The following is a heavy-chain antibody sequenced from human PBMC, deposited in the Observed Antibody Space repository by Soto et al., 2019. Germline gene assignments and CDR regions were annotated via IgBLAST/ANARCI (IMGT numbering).Heavy chain of an antibody. V-gene: IGHV3-30-3*01. CDR2: VSFDGSNK. CDR1: GFTFNYYP. CDR3: ARLPGTLVAVLYIYPLDGREAMSDVDV. D-gene: IGHD6-19*01. J-gene: IGHJ6*02. Sequence: QMQLVESGGGVVQPGGSLRLSCAASGFTFNYYPMHWVRQAPGKGLEWVAVVSFDGSNKYYADSVKGRFTISKDNSKNTLYLQMNSLRRADTAVYYCARLPGTLVAVLYIYPLDGREAMSDVDVWGQGTTVNVSS.